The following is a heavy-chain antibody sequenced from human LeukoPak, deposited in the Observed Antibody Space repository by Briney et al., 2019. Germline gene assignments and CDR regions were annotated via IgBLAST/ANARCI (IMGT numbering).Heavy chain of an antibody. CDR2: IKSQTDGGTT. Sequence: PGGSLRLSCAASGFTFRNAWMSWVRQAPGKGLEWVGRIKSQTDGGTTDYAAPVKGRFTISRDDSKNTLYLQMNSLKTEDTAVYYCTTEGIGPLRRWGQGTLVTVSS. CDR3: TTEGIGPLRR. J-gene: IGHJ4*02. D-gene: IGHD5/OR15-5a*01. CDR1: GFTFRNAW. V-gene: IGHV3-15*01.